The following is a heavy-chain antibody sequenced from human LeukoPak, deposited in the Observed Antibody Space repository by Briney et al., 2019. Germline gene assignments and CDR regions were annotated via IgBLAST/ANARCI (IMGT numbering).Heavy chain of an antibody. Sequence: SETLSLTCTVSGGSISSSSYYWGWIRQPPGKGLEWIGSIYYSGSTYYNPSLKSRVTISVDTSKNQFSLKLSSVTAADTAVYYCARHGLLWFGEPTLFDYWGQGTLVTVSS. D-gene: IGHD3-10*01. CDR1: GGSISSSSYY. CDR2: IYYSGST. J-gene: IGHJ4*02. CDR3: ARHGLLWFGEPTLFDY. V-gene: IGHV4-39*07.